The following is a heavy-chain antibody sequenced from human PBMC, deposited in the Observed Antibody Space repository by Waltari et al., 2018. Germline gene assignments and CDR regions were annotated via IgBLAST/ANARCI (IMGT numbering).Heavy chain of an antibody. CDR2: MNGDGTNI. CDR3: ARVKLGDYVIST. J-gene: IGHJ5*02. Sequence: EVQLVESGGGFVQPGGSLRLSCPASGFTFSSYWMHWVRQVPGKGLVWVSRMNGDGTNILYADSVKGRFTISRDNAKNTLYLQMNNLRVEDTAVYYCARVKLGDYVISTWGQGTLVTVSS. V-gene: IGHV3-74*01. CDR1: GFTFSSYW. D-gene: IGHD4-17*01.